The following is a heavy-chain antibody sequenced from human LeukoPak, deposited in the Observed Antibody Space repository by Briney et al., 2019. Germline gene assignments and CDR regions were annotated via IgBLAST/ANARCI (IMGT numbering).Heavy chain of an antibody. CDR2: IIPIFGTA. Sequence: SVKVSCKASGGTFSSYAISWVRQAPGHGLEWMGRIIPIFGTANYAQKFQGRVTITTDESTSTAYMELSSLRSEDTAVYYCAGGGSGSYYKSWVGYFDYWGQGTLVTVSS. CDR1: GGTFSSYA. D-gene: IGHD3-10*01. V-gene: IGHV1-69*05. J-gene: IGHJ4*02. CDR3: AGGGSGSYYKSWVGYFDY.